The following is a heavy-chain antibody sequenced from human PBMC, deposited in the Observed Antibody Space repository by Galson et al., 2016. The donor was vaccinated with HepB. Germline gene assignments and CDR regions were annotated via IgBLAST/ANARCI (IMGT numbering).Heavy chain of an antibody. J-gene: IGHJ4*02. Sequence: SLRLSCAASGFTFSFYWMNWVRQAPGKGLEWVANVNPDGDEKNYVDSVKGRLSISRDNGKNFVYLHMRSLRHEDTAVYYCVRGGNGERSRPLDSWGQGTLVTVSS. CDR1: GFTFSFYW. CDR2: VNPDGDEK. D-gene: IGHD3-10*01. V-gene: IGHV3-7*03. CDR3: VRGGNGERSRPLDS.